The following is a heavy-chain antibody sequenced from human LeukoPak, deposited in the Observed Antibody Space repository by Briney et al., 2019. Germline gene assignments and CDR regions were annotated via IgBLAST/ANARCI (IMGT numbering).Heavy chain of an antibody. V-gene: IGHV3-30*18. CDR2: ISYDGSNK. CDR1: GFTFSSYG. D-gene: IGHD1-26*01. J-gene: IGHJ4*02. CDR3: AKVDSGSYPFDY. Sequence: PGGSLRLSCAASGFTFSSYGMHWVRQAPGKGLEWVAVISYDGSNKYYADSVKGRFTISRDNSKNTLYLQMNSLRAEDTAVYYCAKVDSGSYPFDYWGQGTLATVSS.